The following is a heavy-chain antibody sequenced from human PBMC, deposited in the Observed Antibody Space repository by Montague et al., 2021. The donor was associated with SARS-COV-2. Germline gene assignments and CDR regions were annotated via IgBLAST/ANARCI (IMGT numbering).Heavy chain of an antibody. D-gene: IGHD3-10*01. CDR3: ARGRSTRVRGVIFPSYYYYYYGIDV. J-gene: IGHJ6*02. Sequence: SETLSLTCAVYGGSFTENFWTWIRQPPGKGLEWIGEINHSGTSNYNASLRSRVTISIDTAKNQFSLRLSALAAADTAVYYCARGRSTRVRGVIFPSYYYYYYGIDVWGQGTTVTVSS. CDR2: INHSGTS. V-gene: IGHV4-34*01. CDR1: GGSFTENF.